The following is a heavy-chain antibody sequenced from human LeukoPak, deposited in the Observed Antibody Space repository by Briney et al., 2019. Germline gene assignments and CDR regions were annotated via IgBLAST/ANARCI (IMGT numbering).Heavy chain of an antibody. V-gene: IGHV3-33*01. J-gene: IGHJ4*02. CDR1: GLTFSSYG. CDR3: ARDIPMVRGKDY. CDR2: IWYDGSNK. D-gene: IGHD3-10*01. Sequence: GRSLRLSCAASGLTFSSYGMHWVRQAPGKGLEWVAVIWYDGSNKYYADSVKGRFTISRDNSKNTLYLQMNSLRAEDTAVYYCARDIPMVRGKDYWGQGTLVTVSS.